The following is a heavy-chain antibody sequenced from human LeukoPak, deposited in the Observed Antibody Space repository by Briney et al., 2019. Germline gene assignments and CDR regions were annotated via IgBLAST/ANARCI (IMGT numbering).Heavy chain of an antibody. CDR2: LYYSGST. Sequence: SSETLSLTCTVSGGSISSYYWSWIRQPPGQGLEWIGYLYYSGSTNYNTSLKSRVTISVDTSKNQFSLKLSSVTAADTAVYYCARAPSQVSGSFNFDYWGQGTLVTVSS. CDR3: ARAPSQVSGSFNFDY. D-gene: IGHD1-26*01. J-gene: IGHJ4*02. CDR1: GGSISSYY. V-gene: IGHV4-59*01.